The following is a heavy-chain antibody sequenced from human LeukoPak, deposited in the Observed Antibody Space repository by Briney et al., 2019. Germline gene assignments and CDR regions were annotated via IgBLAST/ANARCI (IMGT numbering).Heavy chain of an antibody. V-gene: IGHV3-49*05. J-gene: IGHJ4*02. CDR3: TRWGLTVTPHDY. D-gene: IGHD4-17*01. Sequence: KTGGSLRLSCTASGFTFGDYAMGWFRRAPGKGLEWVSFIRSKAYGGTTEYAASVKGRFTISRDDSKSIAYLQMNSLKTEDTALYYCTRWGLTVTPHDYWGQGTLVTVSS. CDR1: GFTFGDYA. CDR2: IRSKAYGGTT.